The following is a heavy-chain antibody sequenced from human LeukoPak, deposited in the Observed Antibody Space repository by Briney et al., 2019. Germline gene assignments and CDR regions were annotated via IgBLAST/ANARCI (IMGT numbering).Heavy chain of an antibody. V-gene: IGHV3-23*01. CDR1: GFTFSSYA. CDR2: ISGSGGST. Sequence: GGSLRLSCAASGFTFSSYAMSWVRQAPGKGLEWVSAISGSGGSTYYAGSVKGRFTISRDNSKNTLYLQMNSLRAEDTAVYYCAKVPSYYYDSSGYYPFDYWGQGTLVTVSS. CDR3: AKVPSYYYDSSGYYPFDY. D-gene: IGHD3-22*01. J-gene: IGHJ4*02.